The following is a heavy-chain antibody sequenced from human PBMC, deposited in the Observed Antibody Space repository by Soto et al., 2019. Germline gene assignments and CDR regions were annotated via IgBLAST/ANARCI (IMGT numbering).Heavy chain of an antibody. CDR3: ARGWRWLQR. J-gene: IGHJ4*02. D-gene: IGHD5-12*01. CDR1: GTSISSYY. Sequence: PSETLSLTCTVSGTSISSYYWSWIRQPPGKGLEWIANIHYSGTTNYNPSLKSRVTISVDTSKNQFSLKLSSVTAADTAVYYCARGWRWLQRWSQGTLVTVSS. CDR2: IHYSGTT. V-gene: IGHV4-59*12.